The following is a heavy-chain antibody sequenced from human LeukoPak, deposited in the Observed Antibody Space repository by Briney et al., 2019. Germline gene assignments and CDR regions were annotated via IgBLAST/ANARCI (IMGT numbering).Heavy chain of an antibody. CDR1: GFTFSSYW. D-gene: IGHD5-12*01. V-gene: IGHV3-7*01. J-gene: IGHJ4*02. CDR2: IKQDGSEK. Sequence: PGGSLRLSCAASGFTFSSYWMSWVRQAPGKGLEWVANIKQDGSEKYYVDSVKGRFAISRDNAKNSLYLQMNSLRAEDTAVYYCARDGGYSGYDTAFDYWGQGTLVTVSS. CDR3: ARDGGYSGYDTAFDY.